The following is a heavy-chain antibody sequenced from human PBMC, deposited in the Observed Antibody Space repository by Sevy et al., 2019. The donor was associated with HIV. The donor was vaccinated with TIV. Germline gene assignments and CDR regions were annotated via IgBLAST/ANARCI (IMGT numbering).Heavy chain of an antibody. V-gene: IGHV1-2*02. J-gene: IGHJ5*02. CDR1: GYTFTGYY. D-gene: IGHD2-2*02. Sequence: ASMKVSCKASGYTFTGYYMHWVRQALGQGLEWMGWINPNSGGTNYAQKFQGRVTMTRDTSISTAYMELSRLRSDDTAVYYCARVFSPKLGYCSSTSCYRWFDPWGQGTLVTVSS. CDR2: INPNSGGT. CDR3: ARVFSPKLGYCSSTSCYRWFDP.